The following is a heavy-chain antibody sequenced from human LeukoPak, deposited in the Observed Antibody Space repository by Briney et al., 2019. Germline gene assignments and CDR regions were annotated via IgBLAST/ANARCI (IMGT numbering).Heavy chain of an antibody. J-gene: IGHJ4*02. CDR3: ARHDHDILTGYQIPDY. Sequence: SETLSLTCTVSGGSISSSSYYWGWIRQPPGKGLEWIGSIYYSGSTYYNPSLKSRVTISVDTSKNQFSLKLSSVTAADTAVYYCARHDHDILTGYQIPDYWGQGTLVTVSS. V-gene: IGHV4-39*01. CDR2: IYYSGST. CDR1: GGSISSSSYY. D-gene: IGHD3-9*01.